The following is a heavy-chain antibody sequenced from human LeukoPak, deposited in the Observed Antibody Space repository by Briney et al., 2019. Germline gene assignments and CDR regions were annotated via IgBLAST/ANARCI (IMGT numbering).Heavy chain of an antibody. D-gene: IGHD2-2*01. Sequence: SETLSLTCAVYGGSFSGYYWSWIRQPPGKGPEWIGEISHGGTTNYKTSLKSRVTISVDTSKSQFSLNLRSVTAADTAVYYCARGSLLPAARAYSRLLDQGSFDPWGQGVLVTVSS. CDR1: GGSFSGYY. V-gene: IGHV4-34*01. CDR3: ARGSLLPAARAYSRLLDQGSFDP. J-gene: IGHJ5*02. CDR2: ISHGGTT.